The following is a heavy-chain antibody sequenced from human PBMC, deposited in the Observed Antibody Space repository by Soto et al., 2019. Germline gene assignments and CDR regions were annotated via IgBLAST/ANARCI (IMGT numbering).Heavy chain of an antibody. J-gene: IGHJ4*02. CDR1: GYSISSGYY. CDR2: IYHIGST. Sequence: PSETLSLTCAVSGYSISSGYYWGWIRQPPGKGLEWNGSIYHIGSTYYNPSLKSRVTISVDTSKNQFSLKLSFVTAADTAVYYCARVRDGVYDSSGYYYLTKMYYFDYWGQGTLVTVSS. V-gene: IGHV4-38-2*01. CDR3: ARVRDGVYDSSGYYYLTKMYYFDY. D-gene: IGHD3-22*01.